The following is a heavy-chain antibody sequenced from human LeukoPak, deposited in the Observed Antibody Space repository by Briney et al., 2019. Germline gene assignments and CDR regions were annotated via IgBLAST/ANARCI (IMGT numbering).Heavy chain of an antibody. CDR3: ARRGYYGSGSYFDY. D-gene: IGHD3-10*01. J-gene: IGHJ4*02. V-gene: IGHV4-39*01. Sequence: SETLSLTCTVSGGPISSSSYYWGWIRQPPGKGLEWIGSIYYSGSTYYNPSLKSRVTISVDTSKNQFSLKLSSVTAADTAVYYCARRGYYGSGSYFDYWGQGTLVTVSS. CDR2: IYYSGST. CDR1: GGPISSSSYY.